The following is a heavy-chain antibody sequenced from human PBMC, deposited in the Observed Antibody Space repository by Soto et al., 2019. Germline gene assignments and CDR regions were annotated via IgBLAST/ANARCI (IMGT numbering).Heavy chain of an antibody. V-gene: IGHV4-59*01. CDR1: GGSISSYY. J-gene: IGHJ5*02. D-gene: IGHD3-3*01. CDR3: AWEPPGVVFMSASWFAP. Sequence: SETLSLTCTVSGGSISSYYWSWIRQPPGKGLEWIGYIYYSGSTNYNPSLKSRVTISVDTSKNQFSLKLSSVTAADTAVYYCAWEPPGVVFMSASWFAPWGQGTLVTVSS. CDR2: IYYSGST.